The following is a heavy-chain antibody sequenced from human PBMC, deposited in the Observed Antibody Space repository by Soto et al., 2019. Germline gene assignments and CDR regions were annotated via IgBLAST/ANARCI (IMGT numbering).Heavy chain of an antibody. CDR3: VRSGHSFGGVM. V-gene: IGHV4-59*01. D-gene: IGHD3-16*01. CDR2: MFYSGGS. Sequence: PSETLSLTCTVSGASMNNYYGSWVRQPPGKGLEWIGYMFYSGGSNSNPSLKGRVTISVGTSKNQISLKLTSVTAADTAVYYCVRSGHSFGGVMWGQGTLVTVSS. J-gene: IGHJ4*02. CDR1: GASMNNYY.